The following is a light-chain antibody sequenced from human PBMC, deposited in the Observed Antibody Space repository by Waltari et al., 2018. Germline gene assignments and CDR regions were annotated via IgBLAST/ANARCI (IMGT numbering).Light chain of an antibody. CDR3: QSYDNILSGGV. CDR2: GNN. CDR1: ISNIGAGYD. J-gene: IGLJ2*01. Sequence: QSVLTQPPSVSGAPGQRVTIYYTGSISNIGAGYDVHWYQQLPGTAPKLLIYGNNNRPSGVPDRFSGSKSGTSASLAITGLQSDDEADYYCQSYDNILSGGVFGGGTKLTVL. V-gene: IGLV1-40*01.